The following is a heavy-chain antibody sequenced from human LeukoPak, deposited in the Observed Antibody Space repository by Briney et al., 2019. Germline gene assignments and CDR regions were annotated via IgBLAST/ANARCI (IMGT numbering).Heavy chain of an antibody. Sequence: GASVKVSCKASGGTFSSYTISWVRQAPGQGLEWMGRIIPILGIANYAQKFQGRVTITADKSTSTAYMELSSLRSEATAVYYCARDMGIIAAAAAFDYWGQGTLVTVSS. CDR3: ARDMGIIAAAAAFDY. CDR2: IIPILGIA. V-gene: IGHV1-69*04. CDR1: GGTFSSYT. J-gene: IGHJ4*02. D-gene: IGHD6-13*01.